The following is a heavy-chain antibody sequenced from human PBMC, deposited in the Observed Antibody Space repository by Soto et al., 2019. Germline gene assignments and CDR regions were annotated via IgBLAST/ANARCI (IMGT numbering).Heavy chain of an antibody. Sequence: GGSLRLSCAASGFTFSSYSMNWVRQAPGKGLEWVSSISSTSNNMYYADSVKGRFTMSRDNAKNSLYLQMNSLRVDDTAVYYCARDLASATGTFDYWGQGTLVTVSS. V-gene: IGHV3-21*01. D-gene: IGHD1-1*01. CDR1: GFTFSSYS. J-gene: IGHJ4*02. CDR3: ARDLASATGTFDY. CDR2: ISSTSNNM.